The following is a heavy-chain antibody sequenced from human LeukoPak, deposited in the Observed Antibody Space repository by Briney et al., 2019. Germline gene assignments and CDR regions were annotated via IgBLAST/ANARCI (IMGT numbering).Heavy chain of an antibody. J-gene: IGHJ4*02. V-gene: IGHV3-23*01. CDR1: GFTFSSYG. D-gene: IGHD3-22*01. Sequence: GGSLRLSCAASGFTFSSYGMSWVRQAPGKGLEWVSAISGSGGSTYYADSVKGRFTISRDNAKNSLYLQMNSLRAEDTAVYYCARDLYRIVVVPHYFDYWGQGTLVTVSS. CDR3: ARDLYRIVVVPHYFDY. CDR2: ISGSGGST.